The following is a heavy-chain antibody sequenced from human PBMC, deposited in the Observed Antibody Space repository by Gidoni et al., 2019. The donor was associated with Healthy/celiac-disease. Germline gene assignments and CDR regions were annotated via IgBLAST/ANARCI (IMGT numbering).Heavy chain of an antibody. CDR2: IYSGGST. Sequence: EVQLVESGGGLVQPGGSLRLSCAASGFTVSSNYMSWVRQAPGKGLEWVSVIYSGGSTYYADSVKGRFTISRHNSKNTLYLQMNSLRAEDTAVYYCARTRVTERWLQNYYYYGMDVWGQGTTVTVSS. J-gene: IGHJ6*02. CDR1: GFTVSSNY. CDR3: ARTRVTERWLQNYYYYGMDV. D-gene: IGHD5-12*01. V-gene: IGHV3-53*04.